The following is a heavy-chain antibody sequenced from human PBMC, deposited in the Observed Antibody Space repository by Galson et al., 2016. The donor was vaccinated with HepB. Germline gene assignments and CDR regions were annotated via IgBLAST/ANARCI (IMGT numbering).Heavy chain of an antibody. D-gene: IGHD3-10*01. CDR2: IDPSDSYT. CDR3: ARQGSSAGELYYYYGMDV. Sequence: QSGAEVKKPGESLRISCKDSGYSFSTYWIIWVRQMPGKGLEWMGRIDPSDSYTNYSPSFQGHVTISADKSISTAYLQWSSLKASDTGIYYCARQGSSAGELYYYYGMDVWGQGTTVTFS. J-gene: IGHJ6*02. V-gene: IGHV5-10-1*01. CDR1: GYSFSTYW.